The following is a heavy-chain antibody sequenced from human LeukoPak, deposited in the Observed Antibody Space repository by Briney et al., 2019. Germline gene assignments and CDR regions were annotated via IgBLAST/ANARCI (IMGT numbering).Heavy chain of an antibody. CDR1: GFTFSSYW. CDR3: AKAQAYYYGSGSYYNDYFDY. D-gene: IGHD3-10*01. CDR2: IKKDGGEK. V-gene: IGHV3-7*03. Sequence: GGSLRLSCAASGFTFSSYWMSWVRQAPGKGLEWVANIKKDGGEKYYVDSVKGRFTISRDNAKTSLYLQMNSLRAEDTAVYYCAKAQAYYYGSGSYYNDYFDYWGQGTLVTVSS. J-gene: IGHJ4*02.